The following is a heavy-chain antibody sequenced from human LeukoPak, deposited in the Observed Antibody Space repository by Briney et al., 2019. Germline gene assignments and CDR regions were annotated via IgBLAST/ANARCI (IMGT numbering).Heavy chain of an antibody. Sequence: SETLSLTCTVSGGSISSGGYYWSWIRQHPGKGLEWIGYIYYSGSTYYNPSLKSRVTISVDTSKNQFSLKLSSVTAEDTAVYYCARDRYYDILTGTATPDYWGQGTLVTVSS. CDR1: GGSISSGGYY. CDR3: ARDRYYDILTGTATPDY. V-gene: IGHV4-31*03. D-gene: IGHD3-9*01. CDR2: IYYSGST. J-gene: IGHJ4*02.